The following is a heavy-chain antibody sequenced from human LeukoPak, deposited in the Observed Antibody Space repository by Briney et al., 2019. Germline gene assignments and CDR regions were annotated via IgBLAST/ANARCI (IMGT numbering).Heavy chain of an antibody. V-gene: IGHV1-69*13. CDR2: IIPIFGTA. CDR1: GGTFSSYA. J-gene: IGHJ6*04. CDR3: ARGRRNYYGSGSLYGMDV. D-gene: IGHD3-10*01. Sequence: SVKVSCKASGGTFSSYAISWVRQAPGQGLEWMGGIIPIFGTANYAQKFQGRVTITADECTSTAYMELSSLRSEDTAVYYCARGRRNYYGSGSLYGMDVWGKGTTVTVSS.